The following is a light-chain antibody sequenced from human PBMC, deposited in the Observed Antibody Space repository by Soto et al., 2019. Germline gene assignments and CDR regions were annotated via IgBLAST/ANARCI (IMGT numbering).Light chain of an antibody. CDR1: QGVSSY. CDR3: QQRSNLLT. V-gene: IGKV3D-11*01. Sequence: EIVLTQSPATLSLSPGERATLSCRASQGVSSYLAWYHQKPGQAPSLLIYDASNRTTGIPARFSGSGPGTDFTLTISSLEPEDFAVYYCQQRSNLLTFGGGTKVEIK. J-gene: IGKJ4*01. CDR2: DAS.